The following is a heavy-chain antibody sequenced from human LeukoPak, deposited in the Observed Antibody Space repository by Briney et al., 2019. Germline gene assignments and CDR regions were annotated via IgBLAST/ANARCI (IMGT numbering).Heavy chain of an antibody. J-gene: IGHJ4*02. D-gene: IGHD5-12*01. CDR3: ARSTSGSGYDIDY. CDR2: IWYDGGNE. Sequence: PGGSLRLSCAASGFTFSSYGMHWVRQAPGKGLEWVAIIWYDGGNEYYADSEKGRFTISRDNSKNTLYLQVNSLRAEDTAVYYCARSTSGSGYDIDYWGQGTLVTVSS. CDR1: GFTFSSYG. V-gene: IGHV3-33*01.